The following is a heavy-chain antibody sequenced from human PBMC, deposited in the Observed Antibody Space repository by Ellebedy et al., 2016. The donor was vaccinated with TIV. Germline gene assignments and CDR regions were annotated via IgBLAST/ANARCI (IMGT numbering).Heavy chain of an antibody. J-gene: IGHJ6*02. CDR3: AREVHLLYSSECMDV. Sequence: ASVKVSXXASGYTFTGYYMHWVRQAPGQGLEWMGWINPNSGGTNYAQKFQGRVTMTRDTSISTAYMELSRLRSDDTAVYYCAREVHLLYSSECMDVWGQGTTVTVSS. V-gene: IGHV1-2*02. D-gene: IGHD6-25*01. CDR2: INPNSGGT. CDR1: GYTFTGYY.